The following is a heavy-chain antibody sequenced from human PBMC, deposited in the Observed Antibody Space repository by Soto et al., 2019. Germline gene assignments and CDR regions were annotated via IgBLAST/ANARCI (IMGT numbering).Heavy chain of an antibody. CDR3: ARVPGSHAFDI. J-gene: IGHJ3*02. CDR2: IYYSGST. V-gene: IGHV4-59*01. D-gene: IGHD3-10*01. CDR1: GGSISSYY. Sequence: LSLTCTVSGGSISSYYWSWIRQPPGKGLEWIGYIYYSGSTNYNPSLKSRVTISVDTSKNQFSLKLSSVTAADTAVYYCARVPGSHAFDIWGQGTMVTVSS.